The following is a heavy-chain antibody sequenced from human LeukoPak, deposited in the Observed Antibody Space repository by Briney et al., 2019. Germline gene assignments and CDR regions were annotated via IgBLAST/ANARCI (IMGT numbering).Heavy chain of an antibody. D-gene: IGHD3-22*01. J-gene: IGHJ6*02. CDR3: ASTGYYDSSGYFARYYYYGMDV. Sequence: SETLSLTCAVYGGSFSGYYWSWIRQPPGEGLEWTGEINHSGSTNYNPSLKSRVTISVDTSKNQFSLKLSSVTAADTAVYYCASTGYYDSSGYFARYYYYGMDVWGQGTTVTVSS. CDR2: INHSGST. V-gene: IGHV4-34*01. CDR1: GGSFSGYY.